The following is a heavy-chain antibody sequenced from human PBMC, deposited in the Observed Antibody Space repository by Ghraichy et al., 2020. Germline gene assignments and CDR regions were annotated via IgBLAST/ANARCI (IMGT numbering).Heavy chain of an antibody. D-gene: IGHD1-7*01. Sequence: GGSLRLSCAASGFTFSSYAMSWVRQAPGKGLEWVSAISGSGGDTYYADSVKGRFTISRDNSKNTLYLQMNSLRAEDTAVYYCEKDLVTGTIAYYGMDVWGQGTTVTVSS. V-gene: IGHV3-23*01. CDR1: GFTFSSYA. CDR2: ISGSGGDT. J-gene: IGHJ6*02. CDR3: EKDLVTGTIAYYGMDV.